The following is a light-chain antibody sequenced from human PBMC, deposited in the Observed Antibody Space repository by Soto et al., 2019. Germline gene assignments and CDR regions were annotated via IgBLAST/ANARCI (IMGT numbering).Light chain of an antibody. CDR3: SSYAGSNNLV. V-gene: IGLV2-8*01. J-gene: IGLJ3*02. CDR2: EVN. Sequence: QSALTQPPSASGSPGQSVTISCSGTSRDVGTYNYVSWYQQYPGKAPKLMIYEVNRRPSGVPDRFSGSRSGNTASLTVSGLQAEDEDDYYCSSYAGSNNLVFGGGTKLTVL. CDR1: SRDVGTYNY.